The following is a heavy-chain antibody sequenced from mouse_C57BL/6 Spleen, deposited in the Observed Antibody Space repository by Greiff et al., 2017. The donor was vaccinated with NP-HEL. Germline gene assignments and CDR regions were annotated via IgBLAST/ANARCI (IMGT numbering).Heavy chain of an antibody. Sequence: QVQLQQPGAELVKPGASVKLSCKASGYTFTSYWMQWVKQRPGQGLEWIGEIDPSDSYPNYNQKFKGKATLTVDTSSSTAYMQLSSLTSEDSAVYYCARKGTYYFDYWGQGTTLTVSS. V-gene: IGHV1-50*01. J-gene: IGHJ2*01. CDR1: GYTFTSYW. CDR3: ARKGTYYFDY. CDR2: IDPSDSYP.